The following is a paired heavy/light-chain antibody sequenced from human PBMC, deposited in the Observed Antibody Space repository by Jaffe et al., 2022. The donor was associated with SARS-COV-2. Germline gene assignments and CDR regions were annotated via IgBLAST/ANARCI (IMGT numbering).Heavy chain of an antibody. Sequence: QVQLVESGGGVVQPGRSLRLSCAASGFLFSSYAMHWVRQAPGKGLEWVALISYEGSSKNYADFVKGRFTISRDDSKNTLYLQMNGLRREDTAVYYCAREYYGHPGRYYGMDVWGQGTTVTVSS. D-gene: IGHD4-17*01. CDR2: ISYEGSSK. J-gene: IGHJ6*02. CDR1: GFLFSSYA. V-gene: IGHV3-30-3*01. CDR3: AREYYGHPGRYYGMDV.
Light chain of an antibody. Sequence: QSVLTQPPSMAGTPGQRVTISCSGSTSDIGFIYIYWYQHLPGAAPKLLIYRNDQRPSGVPDRFSGSKSGTSASLAISGLRSEDEADYYCAAWDDSLGGPRVFGGGTKLTVL. CDR2: RND. V-gene: IGLV1-47*01. J-gene: IGLJ3*02. CDR3: AAWDDSLGGPRV. CDR1: TSDIGFIY.